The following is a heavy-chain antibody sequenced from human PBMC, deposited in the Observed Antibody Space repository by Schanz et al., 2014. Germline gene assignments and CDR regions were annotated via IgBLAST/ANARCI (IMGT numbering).Heavy chain of an antibody. V-gene: IGHV3-30*02. CDR2: VPFDGSQK. J-gene: IGHJ4*02. Sequence: VQLVESGGGLVQPGGSLRLSCTASGFTFSSYSMNWVRQAPGKGLEWVAFVPFDGSQKFYADSVKGRFTISRDNFKGALYLQMSSLRAEDTGVYYCAEKVQAYNPFDSWGQGTLVTVSS. CDR1: GFTFSSYS. D-gene: IGHD1-1*01. CDR3: AEKVQAYNPFDS.